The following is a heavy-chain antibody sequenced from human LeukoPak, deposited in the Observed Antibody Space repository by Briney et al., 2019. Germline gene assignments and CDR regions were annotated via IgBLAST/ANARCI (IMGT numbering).Heavy chain of an antibody. V-gene: IGHV5-51*01. J-gene: IGHJ4*02. CDR1: GYSFSSYW. Sequence: GESLKIPCKGSGYSFSSYWIGWVRQMPGKGLEWMGIIHPGDPDTKYSPSFQGQVTISADKSISTAYLQWSSLKASDTAVYYCARTYYYAGSGSITFEYWGQGTLVTVSS. D-gene: IGHD3-22*01. CDR2: IHPGDPDT. CDR3: ARTYYYAGSGSITFEY.